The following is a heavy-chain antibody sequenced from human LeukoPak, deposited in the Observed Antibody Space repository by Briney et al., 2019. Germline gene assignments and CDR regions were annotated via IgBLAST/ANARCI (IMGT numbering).Heavy chain of an antibody. CDR1: GFTLTIYA. Sequence: GGSLRLSCAASGFTLTIYAMSWVPEAPGKGLEWLSGISGGGDNTYYADSVKGRFTISRDNSKNTVYLQMDSLRADDTALYYCAKAPYNTYMDWFDRWGQGTLVTVSS. CDR3: AKAPYNTYMDWFDR. CDR2: ISGGGDNT. J-gene: IGHJ5*02. V-gene: IGHV3-23*01. D-gene: IGHD1-14*01.